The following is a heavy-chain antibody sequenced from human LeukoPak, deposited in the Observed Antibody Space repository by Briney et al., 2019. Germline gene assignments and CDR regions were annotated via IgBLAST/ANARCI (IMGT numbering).Heavy chain of an antibody. D-gene: IGHD2-2*01. V-gene: IGHV3-21*01. CDR2: ISSSSSYI. CDR3: ARDFDCSSTSCYARRD. J-gene: IGHJ4*02. Sequence: PGRSLRLSCAASGFTFSSYSMNWVRQAPGKGLEWVSSISSSSSYIYYADSVKGRFTISRDNAKNSLYLQMNSLRAEDTAVYYCARDFDCSSTSCYARRDWGQGTLVTVSS. CDR1: GFTFSSYS.